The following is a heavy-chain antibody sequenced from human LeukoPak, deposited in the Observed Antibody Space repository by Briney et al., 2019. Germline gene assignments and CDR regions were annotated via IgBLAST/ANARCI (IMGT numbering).Heavy chain of an antibody. J-gene: IGHJ4*02. D-gene: IGHD3-9*01. CDR1: GGFISRYC. CDR2: TFYSGSS. CDR3: VRGGGYFEWDYYFDY. V-gene: IGHV4-59*01. Sequence: SETLSLTCSVSGGFISRYCWSWIRLAPGKGLEWIGNTFYSGSSNYNPSLRSRVTISVDTSKNQFSLKLSSLTAADTAVYYCVRGGGYFEWDYYFDYWGQGNLVTVSS.